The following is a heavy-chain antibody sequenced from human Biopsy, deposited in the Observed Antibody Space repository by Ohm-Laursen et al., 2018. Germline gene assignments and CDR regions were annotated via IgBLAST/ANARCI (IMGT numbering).Heavy chain of an antibody. Sequence: SLRLSCTASGFRFDDYAMQWVRQAPGKGLEWVSGISWSSGTIGYADSVKGRFTVSRDNAKNSLFLQMNSLRVEDTALYYCVKSAYSSGFWEASDYWGRGTLVTVSS. CDR1: GFRFDDYA. CDR2: ISWSSGTI. CDR3: VKSAYSSGFWEASDY. J-gene: IGHJ4*02. D-gene: IGHD6-19*01. V-gene: IGHV3-9*01.